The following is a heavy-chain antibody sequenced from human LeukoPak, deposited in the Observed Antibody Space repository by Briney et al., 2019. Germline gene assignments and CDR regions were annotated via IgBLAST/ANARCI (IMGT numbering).Heavy chain of an antibody. Sequence: TSETLSLTCAVYGGSFSGYYWSWIRQPPGKGLEWIGEINHSGSTNYNPSLKSRVTISVDTSKNQFSLKLSSVTAADTAVYYCARSAYYDSSGRIDYWGQGTLVTVSS. V-gene: IGHV4-34*01. J-gene: IGHJ4*02. CDR1: GGSFSGYY. D-gene: IGHD3-22*01. CDR2: INHSGST. CDR3: ARSAYYDSSGRIDY.